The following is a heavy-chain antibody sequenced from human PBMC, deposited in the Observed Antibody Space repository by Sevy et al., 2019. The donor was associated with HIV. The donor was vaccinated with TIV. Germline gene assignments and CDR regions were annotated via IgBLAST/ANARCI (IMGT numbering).Heavy chain of an antibody. CDR1: GFTFSSYW. CDR2: IKQDGSEK. D-gene: IGHD3-22*01. CDR3: ARVEYHYDSSGYYNYFDY. Sequence: GGSLRLSYAASGFTFSSYWMSWVRQAPGKGMEWVANIKQDGSEKYYVDSVKGRFTISRDNAKNSLYVQMNSLRAEDTAVYYCARVEYHYDSSGYYNYFDYWGQGTLVTVSS. J-gene: IGHJ4*02. V-gene: IGHV3-7*01.